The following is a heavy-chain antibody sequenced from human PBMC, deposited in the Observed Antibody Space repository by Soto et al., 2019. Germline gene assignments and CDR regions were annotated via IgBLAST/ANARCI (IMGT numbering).Heavy chain of an antibody. V-gene: IGHV1-8*01. CDR2: MNPNSGNT. CDR1: GYTFTSYD. J-gene: IGHJ6*02. CDR3: ARGLPDIVVVHGMDV. Sequence: QVQLVQSGAEVKKPGASVKVSCKASGYTFTSYDINWVRQATGQGLAWLGWMNPNSGNTGYAQKFQGRVTMTRNTSISTADMELSSLRSEDTAVYYCARGLPDIVVVHGMDVWGQGTTVTVSS. D-gene: IGHD2-2*01.